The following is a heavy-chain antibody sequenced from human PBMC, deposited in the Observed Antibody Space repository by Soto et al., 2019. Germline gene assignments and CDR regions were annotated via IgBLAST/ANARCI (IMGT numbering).Heavy chain of an antibody. CDR2: ISAYNGNT. CDR1: GYTFTSYG. Sequence: GAPVKVSCKASGYTFTSYGISWVRQAPGQGLEWMGWISAYNGNTNYAQKLQGRVTMTTDTSTSTAYMELRSLRSDDTAVYYCARYRIAAAGTKTKIGGGVSYFDYWGQGTPVTVSS. CDR3: ARYRIAAAGTKTKIGGGVSYFDY. J-gene: IGHJ4*02. V-gene: IGHV1-18*01. D-gene: IGHD6-13*01.